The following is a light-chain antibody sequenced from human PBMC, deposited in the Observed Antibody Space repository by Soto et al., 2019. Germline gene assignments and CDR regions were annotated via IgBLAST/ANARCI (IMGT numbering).Light chain of an antibody. J-gene: IGKJ3*01. CDR1: QSVSSY. V-gene: IGKV1-39*01. CDR3: QQSYNTIT. Sequence: DIQMTQSPSSLSASVGDRVTITCRASQSVSSYLNWYQQKPGKAPKLLIYAASSLQSGVPSRFSGSGSGTHFTLAISSLQPEDFATYYCQQSYNTITFGPGTKVDIK. CDR2: AAS.